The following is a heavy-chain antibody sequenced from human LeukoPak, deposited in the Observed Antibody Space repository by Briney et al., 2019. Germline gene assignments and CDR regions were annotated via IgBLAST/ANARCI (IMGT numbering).Heavy chain of an antibody. J-gene: IGHJ5*02. D-gene: IGHD1-14*01. CDR2: TNPNSGGT. CDR3: ARVGASEQPYNWFDP. V-gene: IGHV1-2*02. Sequence: ASVKVSCKASGYTFTGYYMHWVRQAPGQGLEWMGWTNPNSGGTNYAQKFQGRVTMTRDTSISTAYMELSRLRSDDTAVYYCARVGASEQPYNWFDPWGQGTLVTVSS. CDR1: GYTFTGYY.